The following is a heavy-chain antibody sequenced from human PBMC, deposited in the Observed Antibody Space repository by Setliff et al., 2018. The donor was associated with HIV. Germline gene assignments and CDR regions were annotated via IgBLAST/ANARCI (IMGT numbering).Heavy chain of an antibody. V-gene: IGHV4-4*08. Sequence: SETLSLTCTVSGGFSDRYFWSWVRQPPGKGLEWIGYIYTSGSTIYSASLKSRVSISVDTSKNQVSLRLSSVTAADTAVYHCSRGSYYMDVWGKGTTVTVSS. J-gene: IGHJ6*03. D-gene: IGHD3-16*01. CDR1: GGFSDRYF. CDR2: IYTSGST. CDR3: SRGSYYMDV.